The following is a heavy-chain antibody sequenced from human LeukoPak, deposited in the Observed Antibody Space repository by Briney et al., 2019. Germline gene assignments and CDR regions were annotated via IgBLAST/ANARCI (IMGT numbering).Heavy chain of an antibody. Sequence: HWSSVKVSCKASGYTFTSYGISWLRQAPGQGLEWMGWISAYNGNTNYAQKLQGRVTMTTDTSTSTAYMELRSLRSDDTAVYYCARDLGLDIDYWGQGTLVTVSS. CDR3: ARDLGLDIDY. CDR1: GYTFTSYG. CDR2: ISAYNGNT. J-gene: IGHJ4*02. D-gene: IGHD3/OR15-3a*01. V-gene: IGHV1-18*01.